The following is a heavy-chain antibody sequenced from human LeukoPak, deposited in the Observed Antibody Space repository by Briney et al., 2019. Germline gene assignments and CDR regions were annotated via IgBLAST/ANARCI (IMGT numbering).Heavy chain of an antibody. Sequence: SETLSLTCTVSGGSVSSGSYYWSWIRQPPGKGPEWIGYIYYSGSTNYNPSLKSRVTISVDTSKNQFSLKLSSVTAADTAVYYCATRQLWTYYYYGMDVWGKGTTVTVSS. J-gene: IGHJ6*04. CDR2: IYYSGST. CDR3: ATRQLWTYYYYGMDV. CDR1: GGSVSSGSYY. D-gene: IGHD5-18*01. V-gene: IGHV4-61*01.